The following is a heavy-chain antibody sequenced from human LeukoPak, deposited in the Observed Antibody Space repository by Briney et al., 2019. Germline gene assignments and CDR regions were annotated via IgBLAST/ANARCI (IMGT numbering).Heavy chain of an antibody. CDR1: GGSISSYY. CDR3: ARGDDEEGNDY. J-gene: IGHJ4*02. V-gene: IGHV4-59*01. CDR2: IYYSGST. D-gene: IGHD4-23*01. Sequence: SETLSLTCTVSGGSISSYYWSWIRQPPGKGLEWIGYIYYSGSTNYNPSLKSRVTISVDTSKDQFSLKLSSVTAADTAVYYCARGDDEEGNDYWGQGTLVTVSS.